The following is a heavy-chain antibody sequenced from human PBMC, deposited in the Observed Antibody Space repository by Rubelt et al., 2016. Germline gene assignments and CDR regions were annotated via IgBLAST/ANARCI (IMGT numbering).Heavy chain of an antibody. CDR3: ARDVLEWSDAFDI. CDR2: IIPILGIA. J-gene: IGHJ3*02. D-gene: IGHD3-3*01. CDR1: GGTFSSYA. V-gene: IGHV1-69*04. Sequence: QVQLVQSGAEVKKPGSSVKVSCKASGGTFSSYAISWVRQAPGQGLEWMGRIIPILGIANYAQKFQGRVTITADESTSTAYMELSSLRSEETAVYYCARDVLEWSDAFDIWGQGTMVTVSS.